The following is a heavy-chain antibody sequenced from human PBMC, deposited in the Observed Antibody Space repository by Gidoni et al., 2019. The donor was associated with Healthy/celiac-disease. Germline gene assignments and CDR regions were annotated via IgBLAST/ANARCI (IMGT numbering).Heavy chain of an antibody. CDR3: ATPPENSGYDIYQRGPLDY. V-gene: IGHV1-69*01. CDR2: IIPIFGTA. J-gene: IGHJ4*02. CDR1: GGTFSGSA. Sequence: QVQLVQSGAEVKKPGSAVKVSCTASGGTFSGSAISWVRQAPGQVLELMGGIIPIFGTANYAQKFQGRVTITADESTSTAYMELSSLRSEDTALYYCATPPENSGYDIYQRGPLDYWGQGTLVTVSS. D-gene: IGHD5-12*01.